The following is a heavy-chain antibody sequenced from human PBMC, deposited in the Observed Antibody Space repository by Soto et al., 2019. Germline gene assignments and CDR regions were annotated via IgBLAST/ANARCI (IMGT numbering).Heavy chain of an antibody. CDR1: GFTFSNYA. D-gene: IGHD6-6*01. CDR3: ARDGSSSSLDY. CDR2: ISYDGGNK. Sequence: QVQLVESGGGVVQPGRSLRLSCAASGFTFSNYAMHWVRQAPGKGLEWVAVISYDGGNKYYPDSVKGRFTISRDNSKNTLFLQMHSLRAEDTAVYFCARDGSSSSLDYWGQGTLVTVTS. J-gene: IGHJ4*02. V-gene: IGHV3-30-3*01.